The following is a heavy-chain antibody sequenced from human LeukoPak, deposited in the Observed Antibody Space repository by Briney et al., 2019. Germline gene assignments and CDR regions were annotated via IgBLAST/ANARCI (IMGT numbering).Heavy chain of an antibody. CDR2: IIPIFGTA. D-gene: IGHD3-22*01. Sequence: ASVKVSCKASGGTFSSYAISWVRQAPGQGLEWMGGIIPIFGTANYAQKFQGRVTITADESTSTAYMELSSLRSEDTAVYYCARPLEGNYYDTSGYSNFDHWGQGTLVTVSS. J-gene: IGHJ4*02. CDR3: ARPLEGNYYDTSGYSNFDH. V-gene: IGHV1-69*13. CDR1: GGTFSSYA.